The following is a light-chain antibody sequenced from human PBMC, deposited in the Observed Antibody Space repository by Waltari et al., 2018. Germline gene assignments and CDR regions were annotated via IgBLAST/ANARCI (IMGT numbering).Light chain of an antibody. CDR2: GAS. CDR3: QQYGGSPPYT. Sequence: EIVLPQSPGTLSLSPGDRATLSCRASQSFRSSFLAWYQQKPGQAPRLLIYGASSRATGIPDMFSGGGSGTDFTLTISRLEPEDFAVYYCQQYGGSPPYTFGQGTKLEI. CDR1: QSFRSSF. V-gene: IGKV3-20*01. J-gene: IGKJ2*01.